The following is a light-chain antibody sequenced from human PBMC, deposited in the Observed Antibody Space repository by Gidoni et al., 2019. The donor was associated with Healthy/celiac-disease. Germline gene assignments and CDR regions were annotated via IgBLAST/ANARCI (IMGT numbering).Light chain of an antibody. J-gene: IGLJ2*01. CDR2: DVS. CDR3: CSYASSYTVV. CDR1: SSDVGGYHY. V-gene: IGLV2-11*01. Sequence: HSALTHPRSVSGSPGHSVTISCTGTSSDVGGYHYGSWYQQHPGKAPTVMIYDVSTRPSVVPDRFSDSKSGNTASLTISGLQDEDEADYYGCSYASSYTVVFGGGTKLTVL.